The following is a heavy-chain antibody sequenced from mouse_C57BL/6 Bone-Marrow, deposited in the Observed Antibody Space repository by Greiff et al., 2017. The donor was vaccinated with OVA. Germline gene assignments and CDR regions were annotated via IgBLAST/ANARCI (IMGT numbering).Heavy chain of an antibody. V-gene: IGHV5-9-1*02. D-gene: IGHD1-1*01. Sequence: EVQLVESGAGLVKPGGSLKLSCAASGFTFSSYAMSWVRQTPEKRLEWVAYLSSGGGYTYYAETVKGRSTISRDNARNTLYLQMISLKSEDTAMYYCTIDRSGSSLHFDCWGQGTTLTVSS. CDR2: LSSGGGYT. J-gene: IGHJ2*01. CDR3: TIDRSGSSLHFDC. CDR1: GFTFSSYA.